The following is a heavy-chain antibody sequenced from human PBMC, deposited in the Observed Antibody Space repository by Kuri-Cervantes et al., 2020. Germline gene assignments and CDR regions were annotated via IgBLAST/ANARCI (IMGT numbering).Heavy chain of an antibody. CDR3: ARDNHYGGNKEDWYLDV. J-gene: IGHJ2*01. Sequence: QTLSLTCAVYGGSFSGYYWSWIRQPPGKGLEWIGEINHSGSTNYNPSLKSRVTISVDTSKNQFSLKLTSVTAADTAIYYCARDNHYGGNKEDWYLDVWGRGTLVTVSS. CDR2: INHSGST. D-gene: IGHD4-23*01. V-gene: IGHV4-34*01. CDR1: GGSFSGYY.